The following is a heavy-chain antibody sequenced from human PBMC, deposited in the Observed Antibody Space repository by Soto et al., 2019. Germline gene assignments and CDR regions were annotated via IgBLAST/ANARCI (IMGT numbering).Heavy chain of an antibody. CDR2: IRADGSGA. J-gene: IGHJ4*02. V-gene: IGHV3-7*01. CDR1: GFTFTNYW. CDR3: ARARPVGLDY. Sequence: GGSLRLSCAASGFTFTNYWMTWVRQAPGKGLEWVANIRADGSGASYADSVKGRFTISRDNAKNTLYLQMNSLRAEDTAVYYCARARPVGLDYWGQGTLVTVSS.